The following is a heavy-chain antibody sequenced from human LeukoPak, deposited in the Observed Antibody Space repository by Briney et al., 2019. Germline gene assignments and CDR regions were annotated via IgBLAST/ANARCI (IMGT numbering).Heavy chain of an antibody. V-gene: IGHV3-74*01. Sequence: GGSLRLSCAASGFTFSYYWMHWVRQAPGKGLVWVSRISTDGSSTTYADSVKGRFTISRDNAKNTLFLQMNSLRAEDTAVYYCTGHHQAYSRTYWGQGTLVTVSS. D-gene: IGHD6-13*01. J-gene: IGHJ4*02. CDR2: ISTDGSST. CDR1: GFTFSYYW. CDR3: TGHHQAYSRTY.